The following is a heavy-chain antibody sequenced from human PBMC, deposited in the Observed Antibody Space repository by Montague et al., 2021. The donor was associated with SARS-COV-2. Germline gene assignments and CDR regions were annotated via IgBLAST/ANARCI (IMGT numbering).Heavy chain of an antibody. J-gene: IGHJ3*02. D-gene: IGHD3-22*01. Sequence: TLSLTCTVSGGSISSGGYYWSWIRQHPGKGLEWIGNIYYSGSTYYNPSLKSRVTISVDTSKNQFSLKLSSVTAADTAVYYCARARITMIVAVNAFDIWGQGTMVTVSS. CDR2: IYYSGST. CDR3: ARARITMIVAVNAFDI. CDR1: GGSISSGGYY. V-gene: IGHV4-31*03.